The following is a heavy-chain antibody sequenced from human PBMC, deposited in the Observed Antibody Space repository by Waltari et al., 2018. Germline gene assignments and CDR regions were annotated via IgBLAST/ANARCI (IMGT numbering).Heavy chain of an antibody. CDR2: INEDGTTT. V-gene: IGHV3-74*03. CDR1: GFIFSNYW. Sequence: DVQLVESGGGLVQPGGSLRLSCVDSGFIFSNYWMHWVLQVPGKGLLWVARINEDGTTTTYADSVRGRFAIYRDNARSTLYLQMNSLRVEDTAIYYCIRDLAGAWGRWGQGTLVTVSS. CDR3: IRDLAGAWGR. D-gene: IGHD1-26*01. J-gene: IGHJ1*01.